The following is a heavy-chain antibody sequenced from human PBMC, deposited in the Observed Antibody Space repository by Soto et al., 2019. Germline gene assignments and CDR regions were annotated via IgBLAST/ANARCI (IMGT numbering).Heavy chain of an antibody. D-gene: IGHD4-17*01. J-gene: IGHJ4*02. CDR3: AKPDYGDYPTLGY. V-gene: IGHV3-30*18. CDR1: GFTFSSYG. Sequence: VQLVESGGGLVKPGGSLRLSCAASGFTFSSYGMHWVRQAPGKGLEWVAVISYDGSNKYYADSVKGRFTISRDNSKNTLYLQMNSLRAEDTAVYYCAKPDYGDYPTLGYWGQGTLVTVSS. CDR2: ISYDGSNK.